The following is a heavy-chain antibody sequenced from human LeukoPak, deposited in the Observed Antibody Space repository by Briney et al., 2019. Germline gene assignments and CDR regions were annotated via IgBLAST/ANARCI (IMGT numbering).Heavy chain of an antibody. V-gene: IGHV3-23*01. D-gene: IGHD4-23*01. J-gene: IGHJ5*02. CDR1: GFTFSGTA. Sequence: PGGPLRLSCAASGFTFSGTAMAWVRQAPGQGLEWVSGIGGDGNTHYADSVRGRFTISRDISKNTVSPQMSSLRAEDTAVYYCAKDILRWSFDPWGQGILVTVSS. CDR3: AKDILRWSFDP. CDR2: IGGDGNT.